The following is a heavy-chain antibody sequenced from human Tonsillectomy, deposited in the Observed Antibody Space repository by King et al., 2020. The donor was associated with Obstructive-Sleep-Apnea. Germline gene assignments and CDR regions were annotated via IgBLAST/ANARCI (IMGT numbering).Heavy chain of an antibody. D-gene: IGHD1-7*01. CDR2: ISYDGINK. Sequence: VQLVESGGRVVQPGRSLRLSCTASGFTFTSYGIHWVRQAPGKGLEWVAVISYDGINKYYGDSVKGRFTISRDNSKNTLFLQMNSLRTEDTAVYYCAKNYEPKELQIDAFDKWGQGTLVTVSS. V-gene: IGHV3-30*18. J-gene: IGHJ3*02. CDR3: AKNYEPKELQIDAFDK. CDR1: GFTFTSYG.